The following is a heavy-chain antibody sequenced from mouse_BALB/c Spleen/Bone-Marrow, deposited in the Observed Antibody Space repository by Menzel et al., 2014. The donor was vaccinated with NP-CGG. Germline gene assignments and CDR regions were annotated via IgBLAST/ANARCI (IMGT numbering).Heavy chain of an antibody. CDR1: GYSITSDYA. CDR2: ISYSGST. J-gene: IGHJ4*01. CDR3: ARRDYDDYAMDY. Sequence: EVKLVESGPGLVKPSQSLSLPCTVTGYSITSDYAWNWIRQFPGNKLEWMGYISYSGSTSYNPSLKSRISITRDTSKNQFFLQLNSVTTEDTATYYCARRDYDDYAMDYWGQGTSVTVSS. D-gene: IGHD2-4*01. V-gene: IGHV3-2*02.